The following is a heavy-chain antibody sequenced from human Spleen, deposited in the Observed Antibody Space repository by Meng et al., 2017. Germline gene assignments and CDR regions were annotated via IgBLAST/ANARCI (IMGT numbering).Heavy chain of an antibody. Sequence: GGSLRLSCAASGFTFSSYGMHWVRQAPGKGLEWVAVIWYDGSNKYYADSVKGRFTISRDNSKNTLFLQMNSLRPEDTAVYYCARTRQPLSTMVTPDHWGQGTLVTVSS. CDR1: GFTFSSYG. D-gene: IGHD4-23*01. CDR3: ARTRQPLSTMVTPDH. V-gene: IGHV3-33*01. J-gene: IGHJ4*02. CDR2: IWYDGSNK.